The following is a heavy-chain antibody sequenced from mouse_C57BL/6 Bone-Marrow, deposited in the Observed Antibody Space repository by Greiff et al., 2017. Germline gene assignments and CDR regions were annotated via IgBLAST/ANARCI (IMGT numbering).Heavy chain of an antibody. CDR2: IDPENGDT. V-gene: IGHV14-4*01. CDR3: TTEGVTTVVDY. CDR1: GFNIKDDY. J-gene: IGHJ2*01. D-gene: IGHD1-1*01. Sequence: EVQVVESGAELVRPGASVKLSCTASGFNIKDDYMHWVKQRPEQGLEWIGWIDPENGDTEYASKFQGKATITADTSSNTAYLQLSSLTSEDTAVYYCTTEGVTTVVDYWGQGTTLTVSS.